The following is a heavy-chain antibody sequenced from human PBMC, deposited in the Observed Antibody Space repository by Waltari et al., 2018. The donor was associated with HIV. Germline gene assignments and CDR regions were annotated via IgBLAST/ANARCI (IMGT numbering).Heavy chain of an antibody. CDR2: ISYDGGTK. J-gene: IGHJ4*02. V-gene: IGHV3-30*18. CDR1: GFTVSSYC. D-gene: IGHD3-22*01. CDR3: VKAKVVSAYYYSLEY. Sequence: QVLLVESGGGVVQPGRSLRLSCATSGFTVSSYCMHGVRQAPGKGLEWMAVISYDGGTKYYADSVKGRFIISRDNSRNTLYLQLSTLRPEDTALYFCVKAKVVSAYYYSLEYWGQGTLVTVSS.